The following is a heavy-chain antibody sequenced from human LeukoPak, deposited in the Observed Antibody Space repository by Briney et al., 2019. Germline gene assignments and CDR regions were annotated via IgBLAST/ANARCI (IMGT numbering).Heavy chain of an antibody. D-gene: IGHD3-9*01. CDR1: GFTFGAYA. V-gene: IGHV3-23*01. CDR2: ISGTSDAT. Sequence: GGSLRLSCAVSGFTFGAYAMSWVRQAPGTGLEWVSTISGTSDATYYVDSVKGRFTVSRDNSKQTLYLQMNSLRADDTAVYYCAKGNYDMSTGYYSAFNWGQGTLVTVSS. J-gene: IGHJ4*02. CDR3: AKGNYDMSTGYYSAFN.